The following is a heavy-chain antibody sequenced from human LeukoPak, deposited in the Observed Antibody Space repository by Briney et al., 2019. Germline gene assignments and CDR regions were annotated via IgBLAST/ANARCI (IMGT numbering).Heavy chain of an antibody. CDR3: ASDLYDYVYRFDY. CDR2: IIPIFGTA. V-gene: IGHV1-69*06. D-gene: IGHD3-16*01. Sequence: GASVKVSCKASGGTFSSYAISWVRQAPGQGLEWMGGIIPIFGTANYAQKFQGRVTITADKSTSTAYMELSSLRSEDTAVYYCASDLYDYVYRFDYWGQGTLVTVSS. CDR1: GGTFSSYA. J-gene: IGHJ4*02.